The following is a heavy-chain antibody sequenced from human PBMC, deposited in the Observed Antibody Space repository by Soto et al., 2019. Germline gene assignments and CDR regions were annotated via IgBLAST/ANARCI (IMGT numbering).Heavy chain of an antibody. CDR2: IIPIFGTA. CDR1: GGTFSSYA. V-gene: IGHV1-69*12. Sequence: QVQLVQSGAEVKKPGSSVKVSCKASGGTFSSYAISWVRQAPGQGLEWMGGIIPIFGTANYAQKFQGRVTITADESTSTAYMELSSLRSEDTAVYYCARVLSSTIWLQRGNWFDPWGQGTLVTVSS. J-gene: IGHJ5*02. CDR3: ARVLSSTIWLQRGNWFDP. D-gene: IGHD3-9*01.